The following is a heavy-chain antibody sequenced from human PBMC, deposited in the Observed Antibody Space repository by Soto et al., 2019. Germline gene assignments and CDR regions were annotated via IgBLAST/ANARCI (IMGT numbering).Heavy chain of an antibody. D-gene: IGHD3-22*01. CDR1: GFTFSTYD. CDR3: ARGGYDSSGYSGFDY. Sequence: PGGSLRLSCAASGFTFSTYDIHWIRQATGKGLEWVSAIGTVGDTYYIGSVEGRFTFSRENARNSLYLQMNNLRAEDTAVYYCARGGYDSSGYSGFDYWGPGTLVTVSS. CDR2: IGTVGDT. V-gene: IGHV3-13*01. J-gene: IGHJ4*02.